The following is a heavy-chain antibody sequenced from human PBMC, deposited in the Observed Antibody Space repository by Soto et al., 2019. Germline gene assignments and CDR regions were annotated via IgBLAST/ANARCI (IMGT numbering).Heavy chain of an antibody. CDR2: IIPIFGTA. CDR1: GGTFSSYA. V-gene: IGHV1-69*01. J-gene: IGHJ4*02. CDR3: ALGELAYCGGDCYPCCY. Sequence: QVQLVQSGAEVKKPGSSVKVSCKASGGTFSSYAISWVRQAPGQGLEWMGGIIPIFGTANYAQKFQGRVTITADESPSTASMELSSLRSEDTAVYYCALGELAYCGGDCYPCCYWGQGTLVTVSS. D-gene: IGHD2-21*02.